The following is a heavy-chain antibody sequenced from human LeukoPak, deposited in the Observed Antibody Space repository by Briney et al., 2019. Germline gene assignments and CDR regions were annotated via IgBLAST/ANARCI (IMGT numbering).Heavy chain of an antibody. Sequence: SGRSLRLSCAASGFTFDDYAMHWVRQAPGKGLEWVSGISWNSGSIGYADSVKGRFTISRGNAKNSLYLQMNSLRAEDTALYYCAKDRYGDYPDALDYWGQGTLVTVSS. J-gene: IGHJ4*02. V-gene: IGHV3-9*01. CDR3: AKDRYGDYPDALDY. D-gene: IGHD4-17*01. CDR1: GFTFDDYA. CDR2: ISWNSGSI.